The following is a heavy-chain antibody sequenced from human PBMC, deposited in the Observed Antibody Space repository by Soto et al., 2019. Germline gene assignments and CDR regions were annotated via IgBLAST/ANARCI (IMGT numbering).Heavy chain of an antibody. CDR3: ARSGYSSSWYFSHYFDY. CDR2: ISAYIGNT. Sequence: QVQLVQSGAEVKKPGASVQVSCKASGYTFTSYGISWVRQAPGQGLEWMGWISAYIGNTNYAQKLQGRVTMTTDTSTSTAYMELRSLRSDDTAVYYCARSGYSSSWYFSHYFDYWGQGTLVTVSS. CDR1: GYTFTSYG. V-gene: IGHV1-18*01. D-gene: IGHD6-13*01. J-gene: IGHJ4*02.